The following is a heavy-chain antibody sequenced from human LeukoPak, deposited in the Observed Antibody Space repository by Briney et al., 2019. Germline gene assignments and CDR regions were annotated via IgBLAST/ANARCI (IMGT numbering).Heavy chain of an antibody. CDR3: ARVVVGAFDY. CDR1: GFTFSSYW. J-gene: IGHJ4*02. Sequence: GGSLRLSCAASGFTFSSYWVSWVRQAPGKGLEWVANIKQDGSEKYYVDSVKGRFTISRDNAKNSLYLQMNSLRAEDTAVYYCARVVVGAFDYWGQGTLVTVSS. V-gene: IGHV3-7*01. D-gene: IGHD1-26*01. CDR2: IKQDGSEK.